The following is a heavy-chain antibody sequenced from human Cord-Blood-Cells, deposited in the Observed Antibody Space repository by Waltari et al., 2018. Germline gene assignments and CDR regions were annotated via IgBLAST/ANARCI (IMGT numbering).Heavy chain of an antibody. D-gene: IGHD7-27*01. Sequence: LQLQESGPGLVQPSEPLAITCPVSGGSLSSSSYYWGGVRQPPGKGLEWIGSIYYSGSTSYNPSLKSRVTISVDTSKNQFSLKLSSVTAADTAVYYCARHRLGYYFDYWGQGTLVTVSS. CDR1: GGSLSSSSYY. CDR3: ARHRLGYYFDY. J-gene: IGHJ4*02. CDR2: IYYSGST. V-gene: IGHV4-39*01.